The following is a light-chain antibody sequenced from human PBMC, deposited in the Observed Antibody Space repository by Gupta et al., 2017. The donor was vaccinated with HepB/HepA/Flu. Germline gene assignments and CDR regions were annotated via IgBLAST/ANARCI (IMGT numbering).Light chain of an antibody. CDR2: QDT. CDR1: KLGDKY. V-gene: IGLV3-1*01. J-gene: IGLJ1*01. CDR3: QAWDSTTTLV. Sequence: SYELTQPPSVSVSPGQTASINCSGDKLGDKYACWYQQKPGQSPVLVIYQDTKRPSGIPERFSGSNSGNTATLTISGTQAVDEADYYCQAWDSTTTLVFGTGTKVTVL.